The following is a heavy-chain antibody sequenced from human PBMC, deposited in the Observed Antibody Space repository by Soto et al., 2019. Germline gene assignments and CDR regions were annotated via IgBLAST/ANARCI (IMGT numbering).Heavy chain of an antibody. CDR1: GGSISSGGYY. CDR2: IYYSGST. CDR3: APVGGVVAAALDSSFDP. V-gene: IGHV4-31*03. J-gene: IGHJ5*02. D-gene: IGHD2-15*01. Sequence: QVQLQESGPGLVKPSQTLSLTCTVSGGSISSGGYYWSWIRQHPGKGLEWIGYIYYSGSTYYNPSLKSRFTISADTSRNRFSQKLSSVTAADTAVYYCAPVGGVVAAALDSSFDPWGQGTLVTVSS.